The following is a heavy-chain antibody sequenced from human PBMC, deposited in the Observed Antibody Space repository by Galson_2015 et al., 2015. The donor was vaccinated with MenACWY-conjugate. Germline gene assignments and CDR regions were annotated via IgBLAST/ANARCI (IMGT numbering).Heavy chain of an antibody. J-gene: IGHJ4*02. CDR3: ARVQLGSYFFDS. CDR1: GFPVNSNY. D-gene: IGHD1-26*01. Sequence: SLRLSCAASGFPVNSNYINWVRQAPGKGLEWVSVIYAGGSTYYADSVKGRFTISRHDFENTVYLQMNSLRAEDTAVYYCARVQLGSYFFDSWGQETLVTVSS. V-gene: IGHV3-53*04. CDR2: IYAGGST.